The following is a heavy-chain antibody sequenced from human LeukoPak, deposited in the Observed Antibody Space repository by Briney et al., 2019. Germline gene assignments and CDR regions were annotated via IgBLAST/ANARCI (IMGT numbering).Heavy chain of an antibody. CDR2: IRPGDTRT. D-gene: IGHD6-13*01. CDR1: GYTFTAYY. V-gene: IGHV1-46*01. J-gene: IGHJ1*01. CDR3: ATVVVAAGTFEYFQD. Sequence: ASVKVSCKASGYTFTAYYIQWVRQAPGQGLEWMGTIRPGDTRTTYAQKFQGRVTVTADKSTSTAYVELSSLRSDDTAVYYCATVVVAAGTFEYFQDWGQGTLVTVSS.